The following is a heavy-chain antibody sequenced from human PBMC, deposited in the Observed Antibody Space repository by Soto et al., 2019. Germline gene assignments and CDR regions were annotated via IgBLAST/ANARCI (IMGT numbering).Heavy chain of an antibody. V-gene: IGHV3-21*01. CDR2: ISSSSSYI. D-gene: IGHD2-15*01. CDR1: GFTFSSYS. J-gene: IGHJ4*02. CDR3: ARDRRDDIVVLVAASFDY. Sequence: GGSLRLSCAASGFTFSSYSMNWVRQAPGKGLEWVSSISSSSSYIYYADSVKGRFTISRDNAKNSLYLQMNSLRAEDTAVYYCARDRRDDIVVLVAASFDYWGQGTLVTVSS.